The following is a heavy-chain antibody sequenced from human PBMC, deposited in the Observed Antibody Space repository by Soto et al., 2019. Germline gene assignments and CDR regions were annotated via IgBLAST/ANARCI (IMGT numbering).Heavy chain of an antibody. V-gene: IGHV6-1*01. Sequence: SQTLSLTCATYGDSVSSNSAAWNWIRQSPSRGLEWLGRTYYRSKWYNDYAVSVKSRITINPDTSKNQFSLQLNSVTPEDTAVYYCAREKYSGYDKELSFDYWGQGTLVTVSS. CDR1: GDSVSSNSAA. J-gene: IGHJ4*02. CDR3: AREKYSGYDKELSFDY. D-gene: IGHD5-12*01. CDR2: TYYRSKWYN.